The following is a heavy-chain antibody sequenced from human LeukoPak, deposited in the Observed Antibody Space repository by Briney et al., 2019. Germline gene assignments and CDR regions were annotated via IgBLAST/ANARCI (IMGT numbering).Heavy chain of an antibody. D-gene: IGHD3-10*01. Sequence: SETLSLTCAVYGGSFSGYYWSWIRQPPGKGLEWIGEINHSGSTNYNPSLKSRVTISVDTSKNQFSVKLSSVTAADTAVYYCARGPLWFGELFHDYWGQGTLVTVSS. J-gene: IGHJ4*02. CDR3: ARGPLWFGELFHDY. V-gene: IGHV4-34*01. CDR2: INHSGST. CDR1: GGSFSGYY.